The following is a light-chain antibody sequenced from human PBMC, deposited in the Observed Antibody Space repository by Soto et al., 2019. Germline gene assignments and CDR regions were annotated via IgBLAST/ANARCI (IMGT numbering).Light chain of an antibody. V-gene: IGLV3-21*02. CDR3: QVWDSSSDRVV. Sequence: SYVLTQPPSVSVAPGQAARITCGGSNIGSQSVHWYQQNPGQAPVLVVYDDTDRPSGIPERFPGSNSGNTATLTISRVEAGDEADYYCQVWDSSSDRVVFGGGTKLTVL. CDR2: DDT. CDR1: NIGSQS. J-gene: IGLJ2*01.